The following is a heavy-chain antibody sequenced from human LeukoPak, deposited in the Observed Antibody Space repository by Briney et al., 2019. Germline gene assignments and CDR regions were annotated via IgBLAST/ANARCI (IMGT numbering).Heavy chain of an antibody. J-gene: IGHJ4*02. CDR2: ISSSSSTI. V-gene: IGHV3-48*01. D-gene: IGHD1-26*01. Sequence: PGGSLRLSCAASGFTFSRHSMNWVRQAPGKGLEWVSYISSSSSTIYYADSVKGRFTISRDNAKNSLYLQMNSLRAEDTAVYYCARGSGSYFRHFDYWGQGTLVTVSS. CDR1: GFTFSRHS. CDR3: ARGSGSYFRHFDY.